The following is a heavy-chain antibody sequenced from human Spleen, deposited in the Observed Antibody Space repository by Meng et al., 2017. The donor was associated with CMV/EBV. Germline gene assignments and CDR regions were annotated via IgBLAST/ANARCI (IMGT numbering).Heavy chain of an antibody. CDR1: GGSSSSGDYY. V-gene: IGHV4-30-4*08. CDR2: IYYSGST. D-gene: IGHD6-19*01. CDR3: ARDKEGSSGWYTWFDP. J-gene: IGHJ5*02. Sequence: VQRPESGPGLVKPSQTPSLTFTVFGGSSSSGDYYWSWIRQPPGKGLEWIGYIYYSGSTYYNPSLKSRVTISVDTSKNQFSLKLSSVTAADTAVYYCARDKEGSSGWYTWFDPWGQGTLVTVSS.